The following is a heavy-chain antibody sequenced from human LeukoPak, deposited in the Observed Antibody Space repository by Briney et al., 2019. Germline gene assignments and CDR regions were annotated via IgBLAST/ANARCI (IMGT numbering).Heavy chain of an antibody. Sequence: GGSLRLSCAASGFTFDDYAMHWVRQAPGKGLEWVSGISWNSDSIGYADSVKGRFTISRDNAKNSLYLEMNSLRTEDTALYYCSKDDSSGYSRGWDVYDMWGQGTMVAVPS. J-gene: IGHJ3*02. CDR3: SKDDSSGYSRGWDVYDM. CDR1: GFTFDDYA. D-gene: IGHD3-22*01. CDR2: ISWNSDSI. V-gene: IGHV3-9*01.